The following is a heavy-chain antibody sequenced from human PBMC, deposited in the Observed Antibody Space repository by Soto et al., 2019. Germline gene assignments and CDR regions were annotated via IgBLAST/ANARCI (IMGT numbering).Heavy chain of an antibody. CDR2: IIPLFGTI. D-gene: IGHD3-10*01. Sequence: VQLVQSGAEVKEPGSSVKVSCKASGNTFSDYATTWVRQAPGQGLEWMGAIIPLFGTINYAQKFQGRVTVNADESTNTAYMELSGLTSEDTAVYYCARVFPDAWVEPGAIRGYLDTWGQGTLVTVSS. CDR1: GNTFSDYA. J-gene: IGHJ4*02. CDR3: ARVFPDAWVEPGAIRGYLDT. V-gene: IGHV1-69*01.